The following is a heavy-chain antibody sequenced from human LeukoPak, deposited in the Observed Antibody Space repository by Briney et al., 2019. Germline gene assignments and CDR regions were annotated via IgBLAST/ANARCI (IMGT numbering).Heavy chain of an antibody. D-gene: IGHD4-17*01. CDR3: AGDFTTP. V-gene: IGHV3-30-3*01. J-gene: IGHJ4*02. CDR2: ISYDGSNK. CDR1: GFTFSSYA. Sequence: GGSLRLSCAASGFTFSSYAMHWVRQAPGKGLEWVAVISYDGSNKYYADSVKGRFTISRDNSKNTLYLQMNSLRAEDTAVYYCAGDFTTPWGQGTLVTVSS.